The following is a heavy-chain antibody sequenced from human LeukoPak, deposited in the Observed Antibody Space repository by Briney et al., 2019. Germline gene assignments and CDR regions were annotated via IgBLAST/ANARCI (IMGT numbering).Heavy chain of an antibody. Sequence: ASVKVSCKASGYTFTGYYMHWVRQAPGQGLEWMGWISAYNGNTKYAQKLQGRVTMTTDTSTSTAYMELRSLRSDDTAVYYCARDINYYYDSSGYYDYFDYWGQGTLVTVSS. CDR3: ARDINYYYDSSGYYDYFDY. D-gene: IGHD3-22*01. CDR2: ISAYNGNT. V-gene: IGHV1-18*04. J-gene: IGHJ4*02. CDR1: GYTFTGYY.